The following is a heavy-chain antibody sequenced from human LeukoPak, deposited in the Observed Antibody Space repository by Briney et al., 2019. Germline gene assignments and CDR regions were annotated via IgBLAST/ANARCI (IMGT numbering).Heavy chain of an antibody. CDR1: GGSFGGYY. CDR3: ARGVYCSSTSCYDNWFDP. Sequence: SETLSLTCAVYGGSFGGYYWSWIRQPPGKGLEWIGEINHSGSTNYNPSLKSRVTISVDTSKNQFSLKLSSVTAADTAVYYCARGVYCSSTSCYDNWFDPWGQGTLVTVSS. V-gene: IGHV4-34*01. J-gene: IGHJ5*02. CDR2: INHSGST. D-gene: IGHD2-2*01.